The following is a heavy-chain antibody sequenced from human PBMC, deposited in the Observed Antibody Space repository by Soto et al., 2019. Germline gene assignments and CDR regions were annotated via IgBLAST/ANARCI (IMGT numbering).Heavy chain of an antibody. CDR1: GGSISSYY. V-gene: IGHV4-59*12. D-gene: IGHD4-4*01. Sequence: SETLSLTCTVSGGSISSYYWSWIRQPPGKGLEWIGYIYYSGSTNYNPSLKSRVTISVDKSKNQFSLKLSSVTAADTAVYYCARDEKTTVTTGDYYYYGMDVWGQGTTVTVSS. CDR3: ARDEKTTVTTGDYYYYGMDV. J-gene: IGHJ6*02. CDR2: IYYSGST.